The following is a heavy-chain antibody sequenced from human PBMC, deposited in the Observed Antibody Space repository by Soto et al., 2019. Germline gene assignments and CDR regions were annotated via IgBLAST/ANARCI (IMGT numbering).Heavy chain of an antibody. CDR2: IKQDGSEK. Sequence: GSLRLSCAASGFTFSSYWMSWVRQAPGKGLEWVANIKQDGSEKYYVDSVKGRFTISRDNAKNSLYLQMNSLRAEDTAVYYCASHMPTNFVRPGWFDPWGQGTLVTVSS. D-gene: IGHD2-8*01. V-gene: IGHV3-7*05. CDR3: ASHMPTNFVRPGWFDP. J-gene: IGHJ5*02. CDR1: GFTFSSYW.